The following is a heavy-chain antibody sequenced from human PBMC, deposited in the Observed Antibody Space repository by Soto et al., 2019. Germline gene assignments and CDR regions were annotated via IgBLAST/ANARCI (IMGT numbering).Heavy chain of an antibody. V-gene: IGHV3-48*02. CDR3: ARDGDRGYDMDV. Sequence: EVQMVESGGGLVQPGGSLRLSCAGSGFTFSTYNMDWVRQAPGKGLEWISYITNTGETIYYADSVRGRFTISRDNAKNARFLQMNSLRDEDTAVYYCARDGDRGYDMDVWGQGTTVTVSS. CDR2: ITNTGETI. J-gene: IGHJ6*02. CDR1: GFTFSTYN.